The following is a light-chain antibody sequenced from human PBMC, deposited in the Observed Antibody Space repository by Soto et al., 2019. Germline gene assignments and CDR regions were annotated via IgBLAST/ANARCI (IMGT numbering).Light chain of an antibody. V-gene: IGLV3-1*01. CDR1: KLGDKY. CDR3: QAWDSSTYV. CDR2: QDS. J-gene: IGLJ1*01. Sequence: SYELTQPPSVSVSPGQTASITCSGDKLGDKYACCYPQKPGQSPVLVIYQDSKRPSGIPERFSGSNSGNTATLTISGTQAMDEADYYCQAWDSSTYVFGTGTKVTVL.